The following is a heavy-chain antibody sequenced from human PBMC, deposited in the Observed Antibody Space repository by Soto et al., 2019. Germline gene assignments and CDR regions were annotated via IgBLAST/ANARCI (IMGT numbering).Heavy chain of an antibody. J-gene: IGHJ4*02. CDR3: ARSHDYGDYPFDY. Sequence: SETLSLTCTVSGGSISSYYWSWIRQPPGKGLEWIGYIYHSGSTNYNPSLKSRVTISVDTSKNQFSLKLSSVTAADTAVYYCARSHDYGDYPFDYWGQGTLVTVSS. CDR1: GGSISSYY. D-gene: IGHD4-17*01. CDR2: IYHSGST. V-gene: IGHV4-59*08.